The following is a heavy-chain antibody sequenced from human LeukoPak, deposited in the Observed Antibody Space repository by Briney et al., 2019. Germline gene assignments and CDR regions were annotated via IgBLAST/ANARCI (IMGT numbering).Heavy chain of an antibody. D-gene: IGHD3-16*01. Sequence: GGSLRLSCAASGFTFSSYSMNWVRQAPGKGLEWVSSISETSRDIYYADAVKGRFTISRDNAKNSLYLQVNSLRAEDTAVYYCAREGIGDRVEAFDIWGQGTMLTVSS. CDR1: GFTFSSYS. J-gene: IGHJ3*02. V-gene: IGHV3-21*06. CDR2: ISETSRDI. CDR3: AREGIGDRVEAFDI.